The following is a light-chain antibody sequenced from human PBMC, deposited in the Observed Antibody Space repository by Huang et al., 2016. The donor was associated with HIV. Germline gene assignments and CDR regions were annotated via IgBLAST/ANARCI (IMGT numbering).Light chain of an antibody. CDR3: QQYGTSSYT. CDR1: QSVSRSY. J-gene: IGKJ2*01. Sequence: EIVLTQAPGTLSLSPGERPTLSCRASQSVSRSYLALYQQKPGQAPRLLIYGASSRATGIPDRFSGSASGTDFTLTISRLEPEDFAVYYCQQYGTSSYTFGQGTKLEIK. V-gene: IGKV3-20*01. CDR2: GAS.